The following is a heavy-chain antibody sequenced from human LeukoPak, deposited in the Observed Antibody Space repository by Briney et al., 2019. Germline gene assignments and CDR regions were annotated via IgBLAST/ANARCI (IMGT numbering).Heavy chain of an antibody. V-gene: IGHV3-53*01. J-gene: IGHJ4*02. CDR1: GFTISSNY. CDR2: IYSGGSS. CDR3: ARAYGVNEAFDY. Sequence: PGGSLRLSCAASGFTISSNYMNWVRQAPGKGLEWVSVIYSGGSSYYTDSVKGRFSISRDNSKNTMYLQMNSLRAEDTAVYYCARAYGVNEAFDYWGQGTLVTVSS. D-gene: IGHD4-23*01.